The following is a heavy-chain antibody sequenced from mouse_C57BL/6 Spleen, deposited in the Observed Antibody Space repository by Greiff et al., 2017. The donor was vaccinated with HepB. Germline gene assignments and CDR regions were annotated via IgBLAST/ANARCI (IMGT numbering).Heavy chain of an antibody. CDR3: ARAVTTAYCDY. CDR1: GYTFTSYG. V-gene: IGHV1-81*01. J-gene: IGHJ2*01. D-gene: IGHD1-2*01. Sequence: VQLQQSGAELARPGASVKLSCKASGYTFTSYGISWVKQRTGQGLEWIGEFYPRSGNTYYNEKFKGKATLTADKSSSTAYMELRSLTSEDSAFYCCARAVTTAYCDYWGQGTTLTVSS. CDR2: FYPRSGNT.